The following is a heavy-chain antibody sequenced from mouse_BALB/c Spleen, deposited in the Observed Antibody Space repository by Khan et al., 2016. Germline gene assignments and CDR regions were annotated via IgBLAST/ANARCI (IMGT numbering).Heavy chain of an antibody. Sequence: EVELVESGGGLVKPGGSLKLSCAASGFTFSDYYMYWVRQTPEKRLEWVATISDGGSYTYYPDSVKGRFTISRDNAKNNLYLQMSSLKSEDTATYYGARDLNWYFDVWGAGTTVTVSS. J-gene: IGHJ1*01. V-gene: IGHV5-4*02. CDR1: GFTFSDYY. CDR2: ISDGGSYT. CDR3: ARDLNWYFDV.